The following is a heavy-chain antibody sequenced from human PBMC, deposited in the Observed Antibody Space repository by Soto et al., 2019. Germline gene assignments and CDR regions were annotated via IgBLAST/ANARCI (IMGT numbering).Heavy chain of an antibody. CDR2: INPGGSIT. J-gene: IGHJ4*02. V-gene: IGHV3-74*01. D-gene: IGHD2-8*01. CDR1: GFTFSSYW. CDR3: ARVPTGKYGVWNY. Sequence: GGSLRLSCAASGFTFSSYWMHWVRQAPGKGLVWVSRINPGGSITAYADSVKGRFTISRDNAKNTLYLQINSLRGDDTAVYYCARVPTGKYGVWNYWGQGTLVTVSS.